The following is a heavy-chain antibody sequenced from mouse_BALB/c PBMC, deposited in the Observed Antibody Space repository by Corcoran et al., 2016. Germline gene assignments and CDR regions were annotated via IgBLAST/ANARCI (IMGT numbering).Heavy chain of an antibody. CDR2: INTYTGEP. J-gene: IGHJ4*01. V-gene: IGHV9-1*02. CDR1: GYTFTNYG. CDR3: ARTELDYYAMDY. Sequence: QIQLVQSGPELKKPGETVKISCKASGYTFTNYGMNWVKQAPGKGLKWMGWINTYTGEPTYADDFKGRFAFSLETSASTAYLQINNLKNEDKATYFCARTELDYYAMDYWGQGTSVTVSS. D-gene: IGHD4-1*01.